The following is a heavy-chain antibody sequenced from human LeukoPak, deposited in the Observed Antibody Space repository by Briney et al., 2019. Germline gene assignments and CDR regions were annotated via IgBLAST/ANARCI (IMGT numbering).Heavy chain of an antibody. CDR1: GYTFTGYY. J-gene: IGHJ4*02. V-gene: IGHV1-2*02. Sequence: ASVKVSCKTSGYTFTGYYIHWVRQAPGQGLEWMGWINPNSGGTNFAQKFQGRVTMTRDTSISTAYMELSRLRSDDTAVYYCARGRSDKIAAAGTGDYWGQGTLVTVSS. CDR3: ARGRSDKIAAAGTGDY. CDR2: INPNSGGT. D-gene: IGHD6-25*01.